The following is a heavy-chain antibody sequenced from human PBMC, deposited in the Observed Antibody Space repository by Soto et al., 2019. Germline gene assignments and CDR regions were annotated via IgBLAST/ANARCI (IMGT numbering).Heavy chain of an antibody. J-gene: IGHJ4*02. D-gene: IGHD3-22*01. CDR1: GGTFSSYA. CDR3: AVTIHYYDSSGYPGPLDY. V-gene: IGHV1-69*01. CDR2: IIPIFGTA. Sequence: QVPLVQSGAEVKKPGSSVKVSCKASGGTFSSYAISWVRQAPGQGLEWMGGIIPIFGTANYAQKFQGRVTITADESTSTAYMELSSLRSEDTAVYYCAVTIHYYDSSGYPGPLDYWGQGTLVTVSS.